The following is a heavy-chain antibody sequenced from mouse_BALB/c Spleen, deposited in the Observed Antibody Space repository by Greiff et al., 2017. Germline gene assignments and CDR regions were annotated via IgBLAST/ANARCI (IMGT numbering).Heavy chain of an antibody. CDR1: GYTFTSYY. V-gene: IGHV1S81*02. CDR2: INPSNGGT. J-gene: IGHJ1*01. CDR3: TRRDWYFDD. Sequence: QVQLQQSGAELVKPGASVKLSCKASGYTFTSYYMYWVKQRPGQGLEWIGEINPSNGGTNFNEKFKSKATLTVDKSSSTAYMQRSSLTSEDSAVYYCTRRDWYFDDWGAGTTVTVSS.